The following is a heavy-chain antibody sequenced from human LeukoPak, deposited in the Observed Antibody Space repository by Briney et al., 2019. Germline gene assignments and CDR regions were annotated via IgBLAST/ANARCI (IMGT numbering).Heavy chain of an antibody. D-gene: IGHD1-26*01. CDR2: IYSGGST. V-gene: IGHV3-53*01. Sequence: PGGSLRLSCAASGFTVSSDYMSWVRQAPGKGLEWVSVIYSGGSTYYADSVKGRFTISRDNSKNTLYLQMNSLRAEDTAVYYCARGTAGSYYLDYWGQGTLVTVSS. CDR1: GFTVSSDY. J-gene: IGHJ4*02. CDR3: ARGTAGSYYLDY.